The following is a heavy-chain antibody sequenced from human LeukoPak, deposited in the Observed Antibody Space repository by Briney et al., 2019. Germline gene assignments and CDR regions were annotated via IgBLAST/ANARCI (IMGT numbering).Heavy chain of an antibody. CDR1: GGSISSGDYY. J-gene: IGHJ4*02. CDR3: ARGRYFDWLPHFDY. CDR2: IYYSGST. Sequence: SQTLSLTCTVSGGSISSGDYYWSWIRQPPGKGLEWIGYIYYSGSTNYNPSLKSRVTISVDTSKNQSSLKLSSVTAADTAVYYCARGRYFDWLPHFDYWGQGTLVTVSS. D-gene: IGHD3-9*01. V-gene: IGHV4-61*08.